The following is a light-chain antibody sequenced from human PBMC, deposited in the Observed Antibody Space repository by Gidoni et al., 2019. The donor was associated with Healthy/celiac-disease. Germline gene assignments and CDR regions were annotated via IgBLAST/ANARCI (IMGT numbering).Light chain of an antibody. CDR2: DVS. CDR1: SSDVGGYNY. CDR3: SSYTSSSTYVV. J-gene: IGLJ2*01. V-gene: IGLV2-14*01. Sequence: QSALPQPASVSGSPGQSITISCTGTSSDVGGYNYVSWYQQPPGKAPKLMIYDVSNRPSGVSNRFSGSKSGNTASLTISGLQAEDEADYYCSSYTSSSTYVVFGGGTKLTVL.